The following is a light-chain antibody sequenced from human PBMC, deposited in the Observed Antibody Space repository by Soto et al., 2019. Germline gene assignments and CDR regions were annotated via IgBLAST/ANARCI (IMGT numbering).Light chain of an antibody. J-gene: IGLJ1*01. V-gene: IGLV2-11*01. CDR3: CSFAGTTSFV. Sequence: QSVLTQPRSVSGSPGQSVTISCTGTSSDVGGHNYVSWYQQHPGKAPKLIIFDVTKRPSGVPDRFSASRTGNTASLTISGLQAEDEADYYCCSFAGTTSFVFGTGAKGTVL. CDR2: DVT. CDR1: SSDVGGHNY.